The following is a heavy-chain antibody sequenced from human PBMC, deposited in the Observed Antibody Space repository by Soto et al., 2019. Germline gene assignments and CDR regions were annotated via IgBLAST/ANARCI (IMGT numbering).Heavy chain of an antibody. Sequence: PGGSLRLSCAASGFTFSSYEMNWVRQAPGKGLEWVSYISSSGSTIYYADSVKGRFTISRDNAKNSLYLQMNSLRAEDTAVYYCARDLRQSGYSYGYVDYWGQGTLVTVSS. CDR1: GFTFSSYE. CDR3: ARDLRQSGYSYGYVDY. CDR2: ISSSGSTI. V-gene: IGHV3-48*03. J-gene: IGHJ4*02. D-gene: IGHD5-18*01.